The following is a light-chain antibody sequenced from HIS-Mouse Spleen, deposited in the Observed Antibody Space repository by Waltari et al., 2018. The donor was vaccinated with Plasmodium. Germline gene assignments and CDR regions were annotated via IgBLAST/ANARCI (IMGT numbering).Light chain of an antibody. CDR3: CSYAGSRV. CDR1: SSDVGSYHL. CDR2: EGS. Sequence: QSALTQPASVSGSPGQSITLSCTGTSSDVGSYHLVSWYQQHPGKAPNLMIYEGSKRPSGVSNRFSGSKSGNTASLTISGLQAEDEADYYCCSYAGSRVFGGGTKLTVL. J-gene: IGLJ2*01. V-gene: IGLV2-23*01.